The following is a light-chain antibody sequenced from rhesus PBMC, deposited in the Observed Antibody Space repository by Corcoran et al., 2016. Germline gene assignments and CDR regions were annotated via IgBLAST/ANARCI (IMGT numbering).Light chain of an antibody. J-gene: IGKJ4*01. CDR2: SAS. CDR1: QGINHY. Sequence: DIQMTQSPSSLSASLGDRVTITCRASQGINHYLSWYQQKPGKAPKPLIYSASSLETGVPSRCSGSGSGTDYTLTISSLQPEDIATYYCQQYYNSPLTFGGGTKVEIK. V-gene: IGKV1-66*01. CDR3: QQYYNSPLT.